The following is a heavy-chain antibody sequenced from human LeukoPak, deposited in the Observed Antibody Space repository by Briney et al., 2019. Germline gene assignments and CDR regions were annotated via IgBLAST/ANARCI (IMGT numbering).Heavy chain of an antibody. CDR1: GYTLTHYG. Sequence: GGSLRLSCAESGYTLTHYGMHWVRQAPGKGLEWLSFIRYDGGNEDYADSVKGRFTISRDSSKNTVYLQMNSLRAEDSAMYYCATQASQYSSFYFDYWGQGTLVTVSS. V-gene: IGHV3-30*02. CDR2: IRYDGGNE. CDR3: ATQASQYSSFYFDY. J-gene: IGHJ4*02. D-gene: IGHD2/OR15-2a*01.